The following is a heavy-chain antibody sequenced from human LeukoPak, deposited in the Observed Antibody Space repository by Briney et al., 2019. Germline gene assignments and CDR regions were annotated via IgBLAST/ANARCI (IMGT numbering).Heavy chain of an antibody. D-gene: IGHD2-21*02. CDR3: ARDRVHDSDY. J-gene: IGHJ4*02. CDR1: GGSISSSNW. CDR2: ISSTGIT. V-gene: IGHV4-4*02. Sequence: PSGTLSLTCAVSGGSISSSNWWSWVRQPPGKGLEYLGRISSTGITNYNPSLRSRVTMSVDTSKNQFSLNLRSVTAADTAVYYCARDRVHDSDYWGQGILVIVSS.